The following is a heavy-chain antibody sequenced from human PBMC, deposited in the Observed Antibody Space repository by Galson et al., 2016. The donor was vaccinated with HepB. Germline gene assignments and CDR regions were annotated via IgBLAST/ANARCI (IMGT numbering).Heavy chain of an antibody. Sequence: SLRLSCAASGFTFSTYSMNWVRQAPGRGLEWVSSISSSSNYMYYADSVKGRFTISRDNAKNSLYLQINSLRAEDTAGYYCVRGGIRYFDLDVSWGQGTLVTVSS. V-gene: IGHV3-21*01. CDR2: ISSSSNYM. CDR3: VRGGIRYFDLDVS. J-gene: IGHJ5*02. CDR1: GFTFSTYS. D-gene: IGHD3-9*01.